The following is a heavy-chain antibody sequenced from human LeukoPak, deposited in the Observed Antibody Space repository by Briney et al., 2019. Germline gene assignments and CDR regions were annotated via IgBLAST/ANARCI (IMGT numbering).Heavy chain of an antibody. Sequence: GASVKVSCKASGYTFTSYYMHWVRQAPGQGLEWMGIINPSGGSTSYAQKFQGRVTMTRDTSTSTVYMELSSLRSEDTAVYYCARVALYCSSTSCAAENWFDPWGQGTLATVSS. CDR3: ARVALYCSSTSCAAENWFDP. V-gene: IGHV1-46*01. D-gene: IGHD2-2*01. CDR2: INPSGGST. J-gene: IGHJ5*02. CDR1: GYTFTSYY.